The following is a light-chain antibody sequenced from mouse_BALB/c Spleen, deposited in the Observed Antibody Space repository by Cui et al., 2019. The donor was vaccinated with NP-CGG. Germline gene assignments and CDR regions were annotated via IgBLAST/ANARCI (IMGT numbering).Light chain of an antibody. CDR1: TGAGTTSNY. V-gene: IGLV1*01. CDR3: ALWYSNHWV. Sequence: QAVVTQESALTTSPAETVTLTCRSSTGAGTTSNYANWVQEKPDHLFTGLIGGTNNRPPGVPARFSGSLIGDKAALIITGAQTEDEAIYFCALWYSNHWVFGGGTKLTVL. J-gene: IGLJ1*01. CDR2: GTN.